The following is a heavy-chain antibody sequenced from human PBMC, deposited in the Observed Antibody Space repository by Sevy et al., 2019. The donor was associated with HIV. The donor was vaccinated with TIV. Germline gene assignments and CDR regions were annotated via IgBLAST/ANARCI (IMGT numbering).Heavy chain of an antibody. J-gene: IGHJ6*02. V-gene: IGHV3-21*01. Sequence: GGSLRLSCTASGFIFSHYSMNWVRQAPGKGLEWVSSISTSSTYIYYADSVEGRFTISRDNAKNLLYLQMNSLRAEDTAVYQCARDRGVGTSSYGMDVWGQGTTVTVSS. CDR3: ARDRGVGTSSYGMDV. D-gene: IGHD1-26*01. CDR1: GFIFSHYS. CDR2: ISTSSTYI.